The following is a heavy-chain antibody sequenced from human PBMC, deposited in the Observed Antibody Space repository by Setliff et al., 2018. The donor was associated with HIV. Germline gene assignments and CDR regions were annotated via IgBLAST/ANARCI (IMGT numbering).Heavy chain of an antibody. V-gene: IGHV1-69*05. D-gene: IGHD3-10*01. CDR3: AFSIYRSGSYSFIFDY. CDR1: GGTLNDYT. CDR2: IIPLFGTR. Sequence: SVKVSCKASGGTLNDYTVTWVRQASGQGLDVVGEIIPLFGTRNYVQRFQGRIAITTDESTATAYMDLSGLTAEDTAMYYCAFSIYRSGSYSFIFDYWGQGTLVPVSS. J-gene: IGHJ4*02.